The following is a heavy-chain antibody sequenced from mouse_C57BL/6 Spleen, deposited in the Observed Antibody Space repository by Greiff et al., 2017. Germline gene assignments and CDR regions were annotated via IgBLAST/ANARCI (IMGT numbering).Heavy chain of an antibody. D-gene: IGHD2-3*01. CDR1: GYTFTSYW. CDR2: IDPSDSYT. J-gene: IGHJ3*01. Sequence: VQLQQPGAELVMPGASVKLSCKASGYTFTSYWMHWVKQRPGQGLEWIGEIDPSDSYTNYNQKFEGKSTLTVDKSSSTAYMQLSSLTSEDSAVYYCARSGDDGYYSYWGQGTLVTVSA. V-gene: IGHV1-69*01. CDR3: ARSGDDGYYSY.